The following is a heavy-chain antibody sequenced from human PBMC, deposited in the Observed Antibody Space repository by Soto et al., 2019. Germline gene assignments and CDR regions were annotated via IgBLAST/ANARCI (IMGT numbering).Heavy chain of an antibody. J-gene: IGHJ4*02. CDR3: AIFSGDYGGRYFDY. Sequence: SVKVSCKASGGTFSSYTISWVRQAPGQGLEWMGRIIPILGIANYAQKFQGRVKMTTDTSTSTAYMELRSLRSDDMVVYYCAIFSGDYGGRYFDYWGQGTLVTVSS. CDR1: GGTFSSYT. D-gene: IGHD4-17*01. CDR2: IIPILGIA. V-gene: IGHV1-69*02.